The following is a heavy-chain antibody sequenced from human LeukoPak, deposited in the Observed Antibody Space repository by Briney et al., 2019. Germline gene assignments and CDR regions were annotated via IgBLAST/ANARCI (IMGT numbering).Heavy chain of an antibody. CDR1: GFTFHHYA. D-gene: IGHD5-12*01. J-gene: IGHJ4*02. V-gene: IGHV3-9*01. CDR3: AKDKAPLYSGYDWDLDF. Sequence: PGRSLRLSCAASGFTFHHYAIHWVRQVPGKGLEWVSGISWNSGSIGYADSVKGRFTISRDNAKNSVYLQMNSLRAEDTALYYCAKDKAPLYSGYDWDLDFWGQGTLVTVS. CDR2: ISWNSGSI.